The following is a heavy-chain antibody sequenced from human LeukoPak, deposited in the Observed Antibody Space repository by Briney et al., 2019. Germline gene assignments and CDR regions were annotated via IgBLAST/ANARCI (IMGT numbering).Heavy chain of an antibody. Sequence: SGPTLVKPTQTLTLTCTFSGFSLSTFGVGVGWIRQPPGKALEWLALIYWDDDNRYSPSLKTRLTLTKGTSKNQVVLTMTNMDPVDTATYYCAHSARYGSSWYRAIDYWGQGTLVTVSS. CDR1: GFSLSTFGVG. CDR2: IYWDDDN. J-gene: IGHJ4*02. V-gene: IGHV2-5*02. D-gene: IGHD6-13*01. CDR3: AHSARYGSSWYRAIDY.